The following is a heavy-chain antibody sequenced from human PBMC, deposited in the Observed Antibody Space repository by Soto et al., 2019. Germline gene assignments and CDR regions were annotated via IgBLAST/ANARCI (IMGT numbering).Heavy chain of an antibody. CDR2: INVDGSTT. J-gene: IGHJ4*02. V-gene: IGHV3-74*03. Sequence: GGSLRLSCAASGFTLRAYWLHWARQVPGKGLAWVSRINVDGSTTTYADSVKGRFTISRDNTKNTLYLQMDSLRAEDTAVYYCVGGTAPIFRHLHYWGPGTLVTVSS. D-gene: IGHD1-1*01. CDR3: VGGTAPIFRHLHY. CDR1: GFTLRAYW.